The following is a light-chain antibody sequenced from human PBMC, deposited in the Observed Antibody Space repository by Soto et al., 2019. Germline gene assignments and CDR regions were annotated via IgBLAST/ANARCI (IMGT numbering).Light chain of an antibody. CDR3: QQRSNWPLT. V-gene: IGKV3-11*01. CDR2: DSS. Sequence: EIVLTQSPATLSLSPGERATLSCRASQSVSSYLAWYQQKPGQAPRLLIYDSSNRATGIPARFSGSGSVTDFTLTINSLEPEDCAVYYCQQRSNWPLTFGGGTKVEIK. CDR1: QSVSSY. J-gene: IGKJ4*01.